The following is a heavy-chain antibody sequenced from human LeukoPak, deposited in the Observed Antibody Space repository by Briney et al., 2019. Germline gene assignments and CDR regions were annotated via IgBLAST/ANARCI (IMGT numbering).Heavy chain of an antibody. Sequence: ASVKVSCKASGYNFTGYYMHWVRQAPGQGLEWMGWINPNSGGTNYAQKFQGRVTMTRDTSISTAYMELSRLRSDDTAVYYCARVVRDIVVVPAAWGDYYYYMDVWGKGTTVTVSS. CDR1: GYNFTGYY. CDR3: ARVVRDIVVVPAAWGDYYYYMDV. J-gene: IGHJ6*03. V-gene: IGHV1-2*02. D-gene: IGHD2-2*01. CDR2: INPNSGGT.